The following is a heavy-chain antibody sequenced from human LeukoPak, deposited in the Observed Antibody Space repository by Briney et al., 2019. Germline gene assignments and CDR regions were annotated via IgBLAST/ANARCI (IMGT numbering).Heavy chain of an antibody. V-gene: IGHV1-2*06. J-gene: IGHJ5*02. Sequence: GASVKVSLKASGYTFTDYYMHWVRQAPGQGLEWVGRINPNSGGTKYEQKFQGRLTMTRDTSISTAYMELNRLTSDDTAVYYCAKCGDFIAASYNWFDPWGPGTLVTVSS. CDR3: AKCGDFIAASYNWFDP. CDR2: INPNSGGT. CDR1: GYTFTDYY. D-gene: IGHD6-13*01.